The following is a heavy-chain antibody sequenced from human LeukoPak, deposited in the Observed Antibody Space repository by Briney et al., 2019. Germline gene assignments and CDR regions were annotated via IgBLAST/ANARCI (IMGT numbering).Heavy chain of an antibody. J-gene: IGHJ6*02. CDR2: IYSGGRT. CDR1: GFTVSSNH. Sequence: GGSLRLSCAASGFTVSSNHMSWVRQAPGKGLEWVSVIYSGGRTYHADSVKGRFIISRDNSKNTLYLQMNSLRAEDTAVYYCARGEYGMDVWGQGTTVTVSS. CDR3: ARGEYGMDV. V-gene: IGHV3-66*01.